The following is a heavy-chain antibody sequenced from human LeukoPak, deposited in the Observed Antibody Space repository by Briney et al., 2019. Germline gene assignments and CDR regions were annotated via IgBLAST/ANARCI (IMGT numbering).Heavy chain of an antibody. V-gene: IGHV1-18*01. CDR1: GYRFTSYS. Sequence: GASVKVSCKASGYRFTSYSISWVRQAPGQGLEWMGWISAYNGNTNYAQKFQGRVTMTTDTSTSTAYMELRSLRSDDTAVYYCARDTEWERNPDYFDYWGQGTLVTVSS. D-gene: IGHD1-26*01. J-gene: IGHJ4*02. CDR2: ISAYNGNT. CDR3: ARDTEWERNPDYFDY.